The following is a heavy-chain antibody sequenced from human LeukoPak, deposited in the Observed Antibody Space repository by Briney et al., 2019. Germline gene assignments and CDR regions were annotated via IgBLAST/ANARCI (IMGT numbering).Heavy chain of an antibody. V-gene: IGHV3-48*01. Sequence: GGSLRLSCAASGFAFSTYTMTWVRRAPGKGLEWISYMRGTSDTNYYADSVRGRFTISRDNAKNLLYLQMNSLRVEDTAVYYCARGGYLDYWGQGTLVTVSS. CDR3: ARGGYLDY. CDR1: GFAFSTYT. CDR2: MRGTSDTN. J-gene: IGHJ4*02.